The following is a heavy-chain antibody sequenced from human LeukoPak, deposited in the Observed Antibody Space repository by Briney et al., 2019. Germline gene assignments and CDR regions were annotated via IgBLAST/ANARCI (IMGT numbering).Heavy chain of an antibody. CDR1: GFTFSAYA. V-gene: IGHV3-30-3*01. CDR2: ISYDGSKK. Sequence: GRSLRLSCAASGFTFSAYAMHWVRQAPDKGLEWVAVISYDGSKKFYGGSVKGRFTTSRDNSKNTLYLQMNSLRAEDTAVYYCAREAEDGGYNYGRGYYYYYTMDVWGQGTTVTVSS. CDR3: AREAEDGGYNYGRGYYYYYTMDV. D-gene: IGHD5-18*01. J-gene: IGHJ6*02.